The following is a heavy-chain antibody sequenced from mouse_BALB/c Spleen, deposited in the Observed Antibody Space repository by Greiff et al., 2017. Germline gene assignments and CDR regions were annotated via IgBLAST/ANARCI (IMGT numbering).Heavy chain of an antibody. D-gene: IGHD2-14*01. CDR1: GYSITSGYY. CDR2: ISYDGSN. Sequence: EVQLQESGPGLVKPSQSLSLTCSVTGYSITSGYYWNWIRQFPGNKLEWMGYISYDGSNNYNPSLKNRISITRDTSKNQFFLKLNSVTTEDTATYYRAAGYRYDDWFAYWGQGTLVTVSA. J-gene: IGHJ3*01. V-gene: IGHV3-6*02. CDR3: AAGYRYDDWFAY.